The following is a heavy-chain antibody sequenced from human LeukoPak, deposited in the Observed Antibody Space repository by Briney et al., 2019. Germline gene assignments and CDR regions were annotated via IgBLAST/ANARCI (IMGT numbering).Heavy chain of an antibody. J-gene: IGHJ4*02. CDR3: AKVPLVAAAYL. D-gene: IGHD6-13*01. CDR2: ISGSCGST. Sequence: GGSLRLSCAASGFTFSSYAMSWVPQAPGKGLEWVSAISGSCGSTYYADSVKGRFTISRDNSKNTLYLQMNSLRAEDTAVYYCAKVPLVAAAYLGGQGTLVTVST. V-gene: IGHV3-23*01. CDR1: GFTFSSYA.